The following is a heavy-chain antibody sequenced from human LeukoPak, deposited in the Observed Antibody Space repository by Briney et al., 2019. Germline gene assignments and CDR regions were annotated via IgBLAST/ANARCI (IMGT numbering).Heavy chain of an antibody. Sequence: SETLSLTCAVYGGSFSGYYWSWIRQPPGKGLEWIREINHSGSTNYNPSLKSRVTISVDTSKNQFSLKLSSVTAADTAVYYCARGPYSSSSLDYWGQGTLVTVSS. CDR3: ARGPYSSSSLDY. CDR1: GGSFSGYY. V-gene: IGHV4-34*01. D-gene: IGHD6-6*01. J-gene: IGHJ4*02. CDR2: INHSGST.